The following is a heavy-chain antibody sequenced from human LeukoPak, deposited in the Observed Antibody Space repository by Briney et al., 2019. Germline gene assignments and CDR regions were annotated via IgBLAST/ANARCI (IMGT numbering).Heavy chain of an antibody. Sequence: GGSLRLSCITSGFTFGDYGLSWVRQAPGKGLVWVSRINSDGSSTSYADSVKGRFTISRDNSKNTLYLQMNSLRAEDTAVYYCAKDRGWSPWADAFDIWGQGTMVTVSS. D-gene: IGHD2-15*01. V-gene: IGHV3-74*01. J-gene: IGHJ3*02. CDR2: INSDGSST. CDR3: AKDRGWSPWADAFDI. CDR1: GFTFGDYG.